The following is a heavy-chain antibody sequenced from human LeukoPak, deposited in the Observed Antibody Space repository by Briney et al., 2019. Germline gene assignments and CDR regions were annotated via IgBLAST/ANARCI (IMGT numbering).Heavy chain of an antibody. CDR2: VNPSGGST. Sequence: ASVKVSCKASGYTFTSYYMHWVRQAPGQGLEWMGIVNPSGGSTSYAQRFQGRVTMTRDTSTSTVYMELSSLRSEDTAVYYCAREHSYGYSFDYWGQGTLVTVSS. D-gene: IGHD5-18*01. CDR1: GYTFTSYY. CDR3: AREHSYGYSFDY. J-gene: IGHJ4*02. V-gene: IGHV1-46*01.